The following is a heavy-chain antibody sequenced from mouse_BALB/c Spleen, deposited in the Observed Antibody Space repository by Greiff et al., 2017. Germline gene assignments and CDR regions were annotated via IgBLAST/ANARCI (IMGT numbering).Heavy chain of an antibody. J-gene: IGHJ3*01. V-gene: IGHV1-9*01. CDR1: GYTFSSYW. CDR2: ILPGSGST. CDR3: ARGGGYDGYSWFAY. Sequence: QVQLQQSGAELMKPGASVKISCKATGYTFSSYWIEWVKQRPGHGLEWIGEILPGSGSTNYNEKFKGKATFTADTSSNTAYMQLSSLTSEDSAVYYCARGGGYDGYSWFAYWGQGTLVTVSA. D-gene: IGHD2-3*01.